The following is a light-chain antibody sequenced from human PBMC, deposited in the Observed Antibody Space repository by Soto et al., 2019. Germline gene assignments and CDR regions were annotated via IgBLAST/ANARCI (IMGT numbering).Light chain of an antibody. Sequence: AIQMTQSPSSLSASVGDRVTITCRASQDIRDDLGWYQHKPGKAPKLLIYAASILQSGVPSRFSGSGSGTDFTLTISSLQPEDFATYYCLQDYNYPWTFGQGTKVEI. V-gene: IGKV1-6*01. CDR2: AAS. J-gene: IGKJ1*01. CDR1: QDIRDD. CDR3: LQDYNYPWT.